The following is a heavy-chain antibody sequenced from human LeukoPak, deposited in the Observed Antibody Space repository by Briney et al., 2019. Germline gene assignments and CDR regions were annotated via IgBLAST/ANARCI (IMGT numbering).Heavy chain of an antibody. D-gene: IGHD3-22*01. CDR1: GFTVSSNY. J-gene: IGHJ4*02. CDR3: ARGAGGSGYPLPFDY. CDR2: IYSGGST. V-gene: IGHV3-53*04. Sequence: GGSLRLSCAASGFTVSSNYMSWVRQAPGKGLEWVSVIYSGGSTYYADSVKGRFTISRHNSKNTLYLQMNSLRAEDTAVYYCARGAGGSGYPLPFDYWGQGTLVTVSS.